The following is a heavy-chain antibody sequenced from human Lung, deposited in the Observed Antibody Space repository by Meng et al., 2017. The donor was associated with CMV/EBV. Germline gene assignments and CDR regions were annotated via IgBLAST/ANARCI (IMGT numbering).Heavy chain of an antibody. Sequence: GGSLRLXCAASGFTFGGYCMNWVRQAPGKGLEWISSISSSSTYIYYADSVKGRFTISRDNAENSLYLEMNSLRPEDTAVYYCVRDLPPYYDFWSGYLELWXQGAXVTVSS. CDR1: GFTFGGYC. D-gene: IGHD3-3*01. J-gene: IGHJ4*02. CDR2: ISSSSTYI. CDR3: VRDLPPYYDFWSGYLEL. V-gene: IGHV3-21*01.